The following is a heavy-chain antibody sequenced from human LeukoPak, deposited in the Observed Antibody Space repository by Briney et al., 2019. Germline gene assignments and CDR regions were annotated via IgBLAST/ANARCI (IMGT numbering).Heavy chain of an antibody. CDR2: IKQDGSEK. J-gene: IGHJ4*02. V-gene: IGHV3-7*05. CDR3: ARENFEF. CDR1: GFTFSSYW. Sequence: GGSLRLSCAASGFTFSSYWMNWARQAPGKRLEWVANIKQDGSEKCYVDSVKGRFTISRDNAKNSLYLQMNSLRVEDTAVYYCARENFEFWGQGTLVTVFS.